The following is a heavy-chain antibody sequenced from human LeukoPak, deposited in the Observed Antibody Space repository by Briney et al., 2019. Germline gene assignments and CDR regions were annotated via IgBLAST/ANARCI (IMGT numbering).Heavy chain of an antibody. D-gene: IGHD1-14*01. J-gene: IGHJ3*02. V-gene: IGHV3-7*01. CDR3: ARDGNLPRPFDI. Sequence: GGSLRLSCAASGFTFNSYRMSWVRQAPGEGLEWVANIKQDGSEKYYVDSVKGRLTISRDNAKNSLSLQINSLRAEDTAVCYCARDGNLPRPFDIWGQGTMVTVSS. CDR1: GFTFNSYR. CDR2: IKQDGSEK.